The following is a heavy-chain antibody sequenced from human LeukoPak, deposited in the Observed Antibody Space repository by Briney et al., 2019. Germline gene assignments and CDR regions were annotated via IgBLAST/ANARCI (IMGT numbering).Heavy chain of an antibody. CDR3: ARARKYNGNPNWIDL. CDR1: GYSISSGYY. Sequence: PSETLSLTCTVSGYSISSGYYWGWIRQPPGKGLEWIGSIYHSGSTYYNPSLKSRVTISVDTSKNHFSLNLSAVTAADTAVYCARARKYNGNPNWIDLWGQGVLVTVSS. D-gene: IGHD4-23*01. J-gene: IGHJ5*02. V-gene: IGHV4-38-2*02. CDR2: IYHSGST.